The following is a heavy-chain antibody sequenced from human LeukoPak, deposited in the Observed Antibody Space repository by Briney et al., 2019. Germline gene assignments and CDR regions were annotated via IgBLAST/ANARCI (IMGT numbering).Heavy chain of an antibody. Sequence: SGGSLRLSCAASGFTFSNYAMSWVRQAPGKGLEWVSAITGSGGNTYYADSVKGRFTISRDNSKNTVFLQMNSLRAEDTAVYYCAKWGDYDVLTGYYVSDYWGQGTLVTASS. CDR1: GFTFSNYA. D-gene: IGHD3-9*01. CDR3: AKWGDYDVLTGYYVSDY. J-gene: IGHJ4*02. CDR2: ITGSGGNT. V-gene: IGHV3-23*01.